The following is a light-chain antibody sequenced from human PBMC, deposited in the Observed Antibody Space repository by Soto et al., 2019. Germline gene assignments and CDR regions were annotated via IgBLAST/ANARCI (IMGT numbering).Light chain of an antibody. CDR1: QSVSSN. V-gene: IGKV3-20*01. CDR3: QQYGRSSWT. J-gene: IGKJ1*01. CDR2: GAS. Sequence: ETVMTQSPVTLSVFPGQRVTLSCGASQSVSSNLAWYQQKPGQAPRLLIYGASNRATGIPDRFSGSGSGTDFTLTISRLEPEDFAVYYCQQYGRSSWTFGQGTKVDIK.